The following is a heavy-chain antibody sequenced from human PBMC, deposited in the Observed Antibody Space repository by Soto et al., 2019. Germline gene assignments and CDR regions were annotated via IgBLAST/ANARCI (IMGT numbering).Heavy chain of an antibody. Sequence: QVQLVQSGAEVKKPGSSVKVSCKASGGTFSSYAISWVRQAPGQGLEWMGGIIPIFGTANYAQKFQGRVTITADESTSKAYMELSSLRSEDTAVYYCARAPQSYCSGGSCYFDYGGQGTLVTVSS. CDR1: GGTFSSYA. D-gene: IGHD2-15*01. J-gene: IGHJ4*02. CDR2: IIPIFGTA. CDR3: ARAPQSYCSGGSCYFDY. V-gene: IGHV1-69*12.